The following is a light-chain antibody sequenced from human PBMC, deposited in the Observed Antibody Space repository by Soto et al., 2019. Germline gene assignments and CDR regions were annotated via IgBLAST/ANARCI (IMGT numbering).Light chain of an antibody. CDR1: QSVSGDY. CDR3: QQRRSWPPTIT. J-gene: IGKJ5*01. CDR2: GAS. Sequence: EIVLTQSPGTLSLSPGEGATLSCMASQSVSGDYLAWYQSKPGQAPRLLIHGASNRATGIPDRFSGSGSGTDFTLTIGRLEPEDFAVYYCQQRRSWPPTITFGQGTRLEIK. V-gene: IGKV3D-20*02.